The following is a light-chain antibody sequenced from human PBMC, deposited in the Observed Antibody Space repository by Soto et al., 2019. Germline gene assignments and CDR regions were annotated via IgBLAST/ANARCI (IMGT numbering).Light chain of an antibody. Sequence: EIVLPQSPGTLSLSPGERATVSWRASQSVSSSYLAWYQQKPGQAPRLLIYGASSRATGIPDRFSGSGSGTDFTLTISRLEPEDFAVYYCQQYGSSPETFGQGTKVGIK. CDR2: GAS. CDR3: QQYGSSPET. V-gene: IGKV3-20*01. J-gene: IGKJ1*01. CDR1: QSVSSSY.